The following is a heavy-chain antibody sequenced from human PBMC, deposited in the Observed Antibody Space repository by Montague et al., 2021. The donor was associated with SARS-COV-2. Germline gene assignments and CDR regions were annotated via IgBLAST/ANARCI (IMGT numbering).Heavy chain of an antibody. D-gene: IGHD3-10*01. CDR3: ARDVRYYYDQ. J-gene: IGHJ4*02. V-gene: IGHV4-59*01. CDR2: VSYRGST. CDR1: GGSMSSYH. Sequence: SETLSLTCSVSGGSMSSYHWFWIRQPPGKGLEWIGYVSYRGSTNYNLSLKSRVTISLDTSKNRFSLRVTSVTAADTAVYYCARDVRYYYDQWGQGILATVSS.